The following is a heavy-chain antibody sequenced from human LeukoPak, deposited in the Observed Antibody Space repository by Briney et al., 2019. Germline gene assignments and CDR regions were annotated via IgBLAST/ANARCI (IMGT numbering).Heavy chain of an antibody. Sequence: PSETLSLTCAVYGGSFSGYYWSWIRQPPGKGLEWIGEINHSGSTNYNPSLKSRVTISVDTSKNQVSLKLSSVTAADTAEYYCARDPYDYVWGSYRYTEPYYFDYWGQGTLVTVSS. CDR1: GGSFSGYY. J-gene: IGHJ4*02. CDR2: INHSGST. V-gene: IGHV4-34*01. CDR3: ARDPYDYVWGSYRYTEPYYFDY. D-gene: IGHD3-16*02.